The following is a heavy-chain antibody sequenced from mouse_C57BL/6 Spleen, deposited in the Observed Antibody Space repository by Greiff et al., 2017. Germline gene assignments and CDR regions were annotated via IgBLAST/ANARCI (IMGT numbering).Heavy chain of an antibody. CDR1: GFTFSSYT. Sequence: VQLKESGGGLVKPGGSLKLSCAASGFTFSSYTMSWVRQTPEKRLEWVATISGGGGNTYYPDSVKGRFTISRDNAKNTLYLQMSSLRSEDTALYYCARNYYGSSYSWYFDVWGTGTTVTVSS. CDR3: ARNYYGSSYSWYFDV. D-gene: IGHD1-1*01. V-gene: IGHV5-9*01. J-gene: IGHJ1*03. CDR2: ISGGGGNT.